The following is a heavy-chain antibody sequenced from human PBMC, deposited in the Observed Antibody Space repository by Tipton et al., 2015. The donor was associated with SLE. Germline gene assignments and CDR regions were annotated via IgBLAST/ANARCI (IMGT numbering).Heavy chain of an antibody. D-gene: IGHD1-14*01. CDR2: INHSGST. V-gene: IGHV4-34*01. Sequence: TLSLTCAVYGGSFSSYYWSWIRQPPGKGLEWIGEINHSGSTNYNPSLKSRVTISVDTSKNQVSLKLNSVTAADTAMYYCARGKTRVEYWGQGTLVTVSS. CDR1: GGSFSSYY. CDR3: ARGKTRVEY. J-gene: IGHJ4*02.